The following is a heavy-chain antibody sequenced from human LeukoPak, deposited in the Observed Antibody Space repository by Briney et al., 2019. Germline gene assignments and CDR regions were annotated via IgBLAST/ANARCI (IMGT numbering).Heavy chain of an antibody. CDR3: ASPLWDY. V-gene: IGHV3-NL1*01. D-gene: IGHD3-10*01. CDR2: IYSGGST. J-gene: IGHJ4*02. Sequence: GGSLRLSCAASGFSFSSYGMQWVRQAPGKGLEWVSLIYSGGSTYYADSVKGRFTISRDNSKNTLYLQMNSLRAEDTAVYYCASPLWDYWGQGILVTVSS. CDR1: GFSFSSYG.